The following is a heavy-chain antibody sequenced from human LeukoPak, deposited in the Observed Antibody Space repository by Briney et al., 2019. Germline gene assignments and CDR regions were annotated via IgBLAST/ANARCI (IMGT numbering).Heavy chain of an antibody. CDR1: GFTFSSYG. CDR2: IWYDASNK. Sequence: GGSLRLSCTASGFTFSSYGMHRVRRAPGKGLEWVAVIWYDASNKYYADSVKGRFTISKDNSKNTLYLQMNSLRAEDTAVYYCARDRTVTHLDYWGQGTLVTVSS. D-gene: IGHD2-21*02. V-gene: IGHV3-33*01. J-gene: IGHJ4*02. CDR3: ARDRTVTHLDY.